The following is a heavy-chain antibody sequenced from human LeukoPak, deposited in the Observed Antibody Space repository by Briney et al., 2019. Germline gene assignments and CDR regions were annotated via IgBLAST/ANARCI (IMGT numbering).Heavy chain of an antibody. V-gene: IGHV3-9*01. J-gene: IGHJ3*02. CDR3: AKVMGSGSYFGAFDI. D-gene: IGHD1-26*01. CDR1: GFTFDDYA. Sequence: PGGSLRLSCAASGFTFDDYAMHWVRQAPGKGLEWVSGISWNSGSIGYADSVKGRFTISRDNAKNTLYLQMNSLRAEDTAVYYCAKVMGSGSYFGAFDIWGQGTMVTVSS. CDR2: ISWNSGSI.